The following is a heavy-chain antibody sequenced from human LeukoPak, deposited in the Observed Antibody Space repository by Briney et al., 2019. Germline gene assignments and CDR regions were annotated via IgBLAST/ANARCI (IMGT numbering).Heavy chain of an antibody. J-gene: IGHJ4*02. D-gene: IGHD2-21*02. V-gene: IGHV3-7*01. CDR1: GFTFSSYW. CDR2: IKQDGSEK. Sequence: PGGSLRLSCTASGFTFSSYWMSWVRQAPGKGLEWVANIKQDGSEKYYVDSVKGRFTTSRDNAKNSLYLQMHSLRAEDTAVYYCARLAYCGGGCRGDYFDYWGQGTLVTVSS. CDR3: ARLAYCGGGCRGDYFDY.